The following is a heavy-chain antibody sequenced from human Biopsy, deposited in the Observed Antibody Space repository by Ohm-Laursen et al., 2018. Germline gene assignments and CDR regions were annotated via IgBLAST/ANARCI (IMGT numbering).Heavy chain of an antibody. D-gene: IGHD2-15*01. V-gene: IGHV3-9*01. J-gene: IGHJ3*02. CDR3: ARIHCSGGSCYPNAFDM. Sequence: SLRLSCAASGFIFDDYAMHWVRQAPGKGLEWVSGISWNSVGIGYADSVKGRFTISRDNAKNFLYLEMNNLRPEDTALYYCARIHCSGGSCYPNAFDMWGHGTRVTVS. CDR2: ISWNSVGI. CDR1: GFIFDDYA.